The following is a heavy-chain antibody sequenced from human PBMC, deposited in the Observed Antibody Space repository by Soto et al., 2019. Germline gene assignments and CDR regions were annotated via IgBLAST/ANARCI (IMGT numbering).Heavy chain of an antibody. D-gene: IGHD6-13*01. Sequence: ASVKVSCRASGDTITGYYIHWLRQSPGQGLEWLGWIHPNTGDTNCAQKFPGWVTMNRDTSISTAYMELSRLKSDDTAVYYCAREGGIGAAAYFAYWGQGALVTVS. CDR1: GDTITGYY. J-gene: IGHJ4*02. CDR3: AREGGIGAAAYFAY. V-gene: IGHV1-2*04. CDR2: IHPNTGDT.